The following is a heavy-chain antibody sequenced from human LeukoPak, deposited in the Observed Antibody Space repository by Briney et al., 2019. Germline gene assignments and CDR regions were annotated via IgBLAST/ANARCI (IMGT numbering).Heavy chain of an antibody. V-gene: IGHV1-18*01. Sequence: ASVKVSCKTSGYMFRHFGLTWARQAPGQGFEWLGWISGYTGQTNYTLKPAGRVTVTIDTSTDTGYMELRSLRSDDTAMYYCARVIYDSTGHPSFDYWGRGTLVTVST. CDR2: ISGYTGQT. CDR1: GYMFRHFG. J-gene: IGHJ4*02. CDR3: ARVIYDSTGHPSFDY. D-gene: IGHD2-8*02.